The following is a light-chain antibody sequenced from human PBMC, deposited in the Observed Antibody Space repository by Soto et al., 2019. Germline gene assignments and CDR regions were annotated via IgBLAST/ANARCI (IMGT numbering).Light chain of an antibody. J-gene: IGKJ4*01. CDR3: QQRSNWLT. V-gene: IGKV3-11*01. CDR2: DAS. Sequence: EILLTQSPATLSLSPGERATLSFRASQSVSSYLAWYQQKPGQAPRLLIYDASNRATGIPARFSGSGSGTDFTLTISSLEPEDFAVYNCQQRSNWLTFGGGTKVDIK. CDR1: QSVSSY.